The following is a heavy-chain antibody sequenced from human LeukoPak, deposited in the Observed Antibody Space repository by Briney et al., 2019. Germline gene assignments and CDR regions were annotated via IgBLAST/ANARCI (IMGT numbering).Heavy chain of an antibody. D-gene: IGHD2-2*01. V-gene: IGHV3-11*04. J-gene: IGHJ4*02. CDR1: GFTFSDYY. CDR2: ISSSGSTI. Sequence: GGSMRLSCAASGFTFSDYYMSWIRQAPGKGLEWVSYISSSGSTIYYADSVKGRFTISRDNAKNSLYLQMNSLRAEDTAVYYCARDGFVVPAAASGYWGQGTLVTVSS. CDR3: ARDGFVVPAAASGY.